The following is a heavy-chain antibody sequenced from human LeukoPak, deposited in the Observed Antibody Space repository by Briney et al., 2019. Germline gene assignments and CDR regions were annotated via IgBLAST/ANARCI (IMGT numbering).Heavy chain of an antibody. V-gene: IGHV5-51*01. Sequence: PGESLKISCKGSGYSFTNYWIGWVRQMPGKGLESMGIIYPGDSDIRYSPSFQGQVTISADKSISTAYLQWSSLKASDTAMYYCARLDYDILTGPKYSDYWGQGTLVTVSS. CDR1: GYSFTNYW. CDR2: IYPGDSDI. J-gene: IGHJ4*02. D-gene: IGHD3-9*01. CDR3: ARLDYDILTGPKYSDY.